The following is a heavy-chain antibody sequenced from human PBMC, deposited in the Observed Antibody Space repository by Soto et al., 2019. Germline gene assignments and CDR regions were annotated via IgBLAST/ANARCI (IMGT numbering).Heavy chain of an antibody. J-gene: IGHJ6*02. D-gene: IGHD2-15*01. Sequence: PSQTLSLTCVISGDSVSSNGACWNWIRQSPSRGLQWLGRIYYRSKWFHDYAASVGSRMAINPDTSRNQFSLQLNYVTPEDTAVYYCARVHCSAGTCLDGLDFWGQGTTVTVSS. V-gene: IGHV6-1*01. CDR3: ARVHCSAGTCLDGLDF. CDR2: IYYRSKWFH. CDR1: GDSVSSNGAC.